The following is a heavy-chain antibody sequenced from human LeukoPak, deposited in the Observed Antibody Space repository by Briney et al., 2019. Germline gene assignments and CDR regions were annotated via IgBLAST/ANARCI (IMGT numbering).Heavy chain of an antibody. D-gene: IGHD6-13*01. V-gene: IGHV4-39*07. CDR3: ARDPGIAAATNAFDI. CDR2: IYYSGST. Sequence: PSETLSLTCTVSGGSISSSSYYWGWIRQPPGKGLEWIGSIYYSGSTYYNPSLKSRVTISVDTSKNQFSLKLSPVTAADTAVYYCARDPGIAAATNAFDIWGQGTMVTVSS. CDR1: GGSISSSSYY. J-gene: IGHJ3*02.